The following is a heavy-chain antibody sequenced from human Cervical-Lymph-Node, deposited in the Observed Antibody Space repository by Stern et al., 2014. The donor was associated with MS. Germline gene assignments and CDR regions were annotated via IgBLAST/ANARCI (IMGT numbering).Heavy chain of an antibody. Sequence: VQLVESGAEVKKPGASVKVSCQASGYSFTAYSMHWVRQAPGQGLEWMGWIDPNSGGTKSAQNFQGSVTMTRDTSISTFYMELSGLTSDDTAVFYCARERHSMDVWGQGTTVTVSS. CDR2: IDPNSGGT. CDR1: GYSFTAYS. V-gene: IGHV1-2*02. CDR3: ARERHSMDV. J-gene: IGHJ6*02.